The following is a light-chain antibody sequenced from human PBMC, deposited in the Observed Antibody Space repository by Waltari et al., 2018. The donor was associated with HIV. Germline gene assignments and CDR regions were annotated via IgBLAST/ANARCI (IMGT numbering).Light chain of an antibody. Sequence: EIVWTQSPATLSLSPGERATLSCRASQSVSSYLAWYQQKPGQAPRLLIYDASNRATGIPARFSGSGSETEFPLTISSLEPEDFAVYYCQQRSNWPPWTFGQGTKVEIK. CDR3: QQRSNWPPWT. CDR2: DAS. J-gene: IGKJ1*01. V-gene: IGKV3-11*01. CDR1: QSVSSY.